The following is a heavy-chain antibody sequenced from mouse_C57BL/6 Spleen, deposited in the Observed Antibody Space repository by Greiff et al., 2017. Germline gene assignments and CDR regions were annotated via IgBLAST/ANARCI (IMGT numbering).Heavy chain of an antibody. J-gene: IGHJ4*01. V-gene: IGHV1-69*01. Sequence: QVQLKQPGAELVMPGASVKLSCKASGYTFTSYWMHWVKQRPGQGLEWIGEIDPSDSYTNYNQKFKGKSTLTVDKSSSTAYMQLSSLTSEDSAVYYCARRSSSNYYAMDYWGQGTSVTVSS. CDR3: ARRSSSNYYAMDY. D-gene: IGHD1-1*01. CDR1: GYTFTSYW. CDR2: IDPSDSYT.